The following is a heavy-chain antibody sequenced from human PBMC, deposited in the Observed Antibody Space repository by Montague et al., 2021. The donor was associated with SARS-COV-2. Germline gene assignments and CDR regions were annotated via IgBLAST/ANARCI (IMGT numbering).Heavy chain of an antibody. CDR2: IFHSGTT. J-gene: IGHJ4*02. Sequence: TLSLTCTVSGGSISSGSYYWSWIRQHPGKGLEWIGYIFHSGTTYYSPSLESRVTMSVDTSENQFSLKLASVTAADTAVYYCASFMIQAVPNYWGQGTLVTVSS. D-gene: IGHD3-16*01. CDR1: GGSISSGSYY. V-gene: IGHV4-31*03. CDR3: ASFMIQAVPNY.